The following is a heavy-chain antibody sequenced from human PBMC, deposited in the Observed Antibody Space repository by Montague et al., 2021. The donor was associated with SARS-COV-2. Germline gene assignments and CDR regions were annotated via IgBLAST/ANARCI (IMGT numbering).Heavy chain of an antibody. J-gene: IGHJ5*02. CDR1: GGSFSGYY. CDR2: INHGGTT. CDR3: ARGGRGSRYHLLSGTWFDP. V-gene: IGHV4-34*01. Sequence: SETLSLTCAVYGGSFSGYYGGWIRRSPGKGREGMGEINHGGTTNYNPSLRGGAIMSANTSKNQCSRKTSSVTAADTAVYYCARGGRGSRYHLLSGTWFDPWGQGTLVTVSS. D-gene: IGHD2-2*01.